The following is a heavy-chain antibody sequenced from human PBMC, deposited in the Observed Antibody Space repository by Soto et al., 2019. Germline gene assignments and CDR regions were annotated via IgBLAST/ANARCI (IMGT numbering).Heavy chain of an antibody. J-gene: IGHJ4*02. V-gene: IGHV1-46*01. CDR3: ARDLAAGDH. D-gene: IGHD6-13*01. CDR2: INPASGST. CDR1: GYTFTHYY. Sequence: QVQLVQSGAEVKKPGASVKPSCRTSGYTFTHYYIHWVRQAPGQGLEWLGIINPASGSTNYAQDFQGRVTLTMDTSTKTVYMDLSGLSAEDTAIFYCARDLAAGDHWGQGTLVTVSS.